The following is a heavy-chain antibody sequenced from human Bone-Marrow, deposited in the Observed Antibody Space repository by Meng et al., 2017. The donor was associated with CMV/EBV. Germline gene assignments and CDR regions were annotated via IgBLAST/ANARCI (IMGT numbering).Heavy chain of an antibody. J-gene: IGHJ4*02. CDR1: GFTFSSYS. CDR2: ISSSSSYI. Sequence: GESLKISCAASGFTFSSYSMNWVRQAPGKGLEWVSSISSSSSYIYYADSVKGRFTISRDNAKNSLYLQMNSLRAEDTAVYYCARLPLRYCSSTSCYYFDYWGQGTLVTGSS. D-gene: IGHD2-2*01. V-gene: IGHV3-21*01. CDR3: ARLPLRYCSSTSCYYFDY.